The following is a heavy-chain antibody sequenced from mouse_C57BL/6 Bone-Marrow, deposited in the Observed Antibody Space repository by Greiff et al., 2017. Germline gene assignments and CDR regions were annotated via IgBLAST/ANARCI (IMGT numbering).Heavy chain of an antibody. CDR2: IYPSDSET. CDR1: GYTFTSYW. D-gene: IGHD2-5*01. J-gene: IGHJ4*01. V-gene: IGHV1-52*01. CDR3: ARSDYSNYFNPHYAMGY. Sequence: QVQLQQPGAELVRPGSSVKLSCKASGYTFTSYWMHWVKQRPIQGLEWIGNIYPSDSETHYNQKFKDKATLTVDKSSSTAYMQLSSLTSDDSAVYYFARSDYSNYFNPHYAMGYWGQVTSVTDSS.